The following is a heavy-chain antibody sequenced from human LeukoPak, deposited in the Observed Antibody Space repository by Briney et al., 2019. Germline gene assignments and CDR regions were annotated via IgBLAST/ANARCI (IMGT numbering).Heavy chain of an antibody. Sequence: ASVKVSCKASGYTLTSYAMHWVRQAPGQRLEWMGWINAGNGNTKYSQEFQGRVTITRDTSASTAYMELSSLRSEDMAVYYCARVRSRGGWDVHYMDVWGKGTTVTISS. D-gene: IGHD6-19*01. CDR3: ARVRSRGGWDVHYMDV. J-gene: IGHJ6*03. V-gene: IGHV1-3*03. CDR2: INAGNGNT. CDR1: GYTLTSYA.